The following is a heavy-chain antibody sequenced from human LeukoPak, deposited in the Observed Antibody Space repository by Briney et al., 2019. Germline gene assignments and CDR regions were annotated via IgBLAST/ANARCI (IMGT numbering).Heavy chain of an antibody. V-gene: IGHV1-46*01. Sequence: GASVKVSCKASGYTFTGYYMHWVRQAPGQGLEWMGVINPSGDSTTYAQNFQGRVTMTRDTSTSTVYMELSSLRSEDTAMYYCASEVTAYAFDIWGQGTMVTVSS. CDR2: INPSGDST. CDR3: ASEVTAYAFDI. J-gene: IGHJ3*02. CDR1: GYTFTGYY. D-gene: IGHD2-21*02.